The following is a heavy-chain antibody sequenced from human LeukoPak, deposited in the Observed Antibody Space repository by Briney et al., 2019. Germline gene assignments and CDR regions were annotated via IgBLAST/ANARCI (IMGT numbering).Heavy chain of an antibody. J-gene: IGHJ5*02. CDR3: ARSSSSLQYNWFDP. V-gene: IGHV1-69*05. Sequence: SVKVSCKASGGTFSSYAISWVRQAPGQGLEWMGGIIPIFGTANYAQKFQGRVTITTDESTSTAYMEMSSLRSEDTAVYYCARSSSSLQYNWFDPWGQGTLVTVSS. CDR1: GGTFSSYA. D-gene: IGHD6-6*01. CDR2: IIPIFGTA.